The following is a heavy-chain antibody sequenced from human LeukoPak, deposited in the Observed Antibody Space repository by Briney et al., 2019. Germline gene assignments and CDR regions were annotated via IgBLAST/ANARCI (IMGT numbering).Heavy chain of an antibody. CDR2: IYYSGST. J-gene: IGHJ4*02. D-gene: IGHD3-10*01. CDR1: GGSISSYY. CDR3: ARWGYYGSGSYFWLFDY. V-gene: IGHV4-59*01. Sequence: SETLSLTCTASGGSISSYYWSWIRQPPGKGLEWIGYIYYSGSTNYNPSLKSRVTISVDTSKNQFSLKLSSVTAADTAVYYCARWGYYGSGSYFWLFDYWGQGTLVTVSS.